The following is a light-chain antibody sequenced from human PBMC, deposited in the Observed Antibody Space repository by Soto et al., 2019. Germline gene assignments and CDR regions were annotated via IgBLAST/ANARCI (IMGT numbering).Light chain of an antibody. V-gene: IGKV1-39*01. Sequence: DIQMTQSPSSLSASVGDRVTITFRASQSISSYLNWYQQKPGKAPKLLIYAASSLQSGVPSRFSGSGSGTDFTLTISSLQPEDFATYYCQQYNTYSTFGQGTRLEIK. CDR2: AAS. J-gene: IGKJ5*01. CDR1: QSISSY. CDR3: QQYNTYST.